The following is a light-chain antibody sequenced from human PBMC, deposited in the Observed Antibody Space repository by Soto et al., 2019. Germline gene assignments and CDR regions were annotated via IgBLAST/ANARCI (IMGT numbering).Light chain of an antibody. CDR3: LESYSTPLT. CDR2: AAS. V-gene: IGKV1-39*01. CDR1: QSISSS. J-gene: IGKJ4*01. Sequence: DIQITQAPSSLSASVGDRVTITCRASQSISSSLNWYQQKPGKAPKLLIYAASSLQSGVPSRFSGSGSGTDFTLTISSLQPEDFATYYCLESYSTPLTFGGGTKVEIK.